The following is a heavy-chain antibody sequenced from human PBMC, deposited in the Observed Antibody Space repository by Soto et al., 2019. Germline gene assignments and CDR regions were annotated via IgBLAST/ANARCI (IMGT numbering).Heavy chain of an antibody. CDR1: GGSFSGYY. D-gene: IGHD6-6*01. CDR3: ARARDSSSPEPGEYYFDY. Sequence: SETLSLTCAVYGGSFSGYYWSWIRQPPGKGLEWIGEINHSGSTNYNPSLKSRVTISVDTSKNQFSLKLSSVTAADTAVYYCARARDSSSPEPGEYYFDYWGQGTLVTVSS. V-gene: IGHV4-34*01. J-gene: IGHJ4*02. CDR2: INHSGST.